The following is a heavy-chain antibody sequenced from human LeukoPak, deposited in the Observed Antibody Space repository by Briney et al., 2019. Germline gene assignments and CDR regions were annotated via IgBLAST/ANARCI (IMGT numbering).Heavy chain of an antibody. V-gene: IGHV3-30*18. D-gene: IGHD2-15*01. Sequence: GRSLRLSCAASGFTFSSYGMHWVRQAPGKGLEWVAVISYDGSNKYYADFVKGRFTISRDNSKNTLYLQMNSLRAEDTAVYYCAKDLQYCSGGSCYPYRHWYFDLWGRGTLVTVSS. CDR1: GFTFSSYG. J-gene: IGHJ2*01. CDR3: AKDLQYCSGGSCYPYRHWYFDL. CDR2: ISYDGSNK.